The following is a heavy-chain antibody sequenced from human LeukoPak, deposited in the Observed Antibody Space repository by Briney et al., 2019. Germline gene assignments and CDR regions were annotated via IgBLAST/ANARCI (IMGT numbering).Heavy chain of an antibody. Sequence: GGSLRLSCTASGFTFGDYAMNWLRQAPGKGLEWVSYITGSSDSILYTDSVKGRFTISRDNAKNSVYLQMNSLRAEDTALYYCAKVPRTHHDNFFDYWGQGTLVTVSS. CDR1: GFTFGDYA. CDR3: AKVPRTHHDNFFDY. CDR2: ITGSSDSI. D-gene: IGHD1-1*01. V-gene: IGHV3-48*01. J-gene: IGHJ4*02.